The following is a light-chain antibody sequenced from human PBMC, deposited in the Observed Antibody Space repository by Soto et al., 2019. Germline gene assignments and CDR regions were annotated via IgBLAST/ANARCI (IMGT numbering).Light chain of an antibody. Sequence: DIKMTQFPSTLSASVGDRVTITCRASESVSNSLAWYQQQPGKAPRLLIYRASSLENDVPSRFSGSGSGTEFTLTISSLRPDDFATYYCQQYNSYSPFTFGQGTKVEI. V-gene: IGKV1-5*03. CDR3: QQYNSYSPFT. CDR2: RAS. CDR1: ESVSNS. J-gene: IGKJ2*01.